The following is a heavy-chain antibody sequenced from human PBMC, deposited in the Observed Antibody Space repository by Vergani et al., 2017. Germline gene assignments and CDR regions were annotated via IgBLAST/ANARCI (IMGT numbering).Heavy chain of an antibody. CDR3: ARDSSNTETSNDGCDS. D-gene: IGHD1-1*01. CDR2: IFHSVSA. J-gene: IGHJ4*02. Sequence: HVQLQESGPGLVRPSETLSLTCTVSHYSISSGYYWGWIRQPPGKGLEWSASIFHSVSAYVNPSLESRVDISVDASKNQFSLGLISMTVADTAFYYCARDSSNTETSNDGCDSWGQGTLVTVSS. CDR1: HYSISSGYY. V-gene: IGHV4-38-2*02.